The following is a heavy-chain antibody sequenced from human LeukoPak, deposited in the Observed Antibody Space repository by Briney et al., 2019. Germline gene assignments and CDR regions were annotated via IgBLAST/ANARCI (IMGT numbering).Heavy chain of an antibody. D-gene: IGHD4-17*01. J-gene: IGHJ5*02. CDR2: IRYDGSNK. V-gene: IGHV3-30*02. CDR1: GFTFSSFG. Sequence: TGGSLRLSCAASGFTFSSFGMHWVRQAPGKGLEWVAFIRYDGSNKYYADSVKGRFTISRDNSKNTLYLLMNSPRPEDTAVYYCAKDRGDYTDWLDPWGQGTLVTVSS. CDR3: AKDRGDYTDWLDP.